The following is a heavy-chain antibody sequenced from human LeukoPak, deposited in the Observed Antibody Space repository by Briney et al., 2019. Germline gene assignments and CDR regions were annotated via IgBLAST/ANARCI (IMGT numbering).Heavy chain of an antibody. V-gene: IGHV3-30*18. CDR3: AKGIDITMVPGVPEPVFDY. J-gene: IGHJ4*02. CDR2: ISYDGSNK. Sequence: GRSLRLSCAASGFTFSSYGMHWVRQAPGKGLEWVAVISYDGSNKYYADSVKGRFTISRDNSKNTLYLQMNSLRAEDTAVYHCAKGIDITMVPGVPEPVFDYWGQGTLVTVSS. D-gene: IGHD3-10*01. CDR1: GFTFSSYG.